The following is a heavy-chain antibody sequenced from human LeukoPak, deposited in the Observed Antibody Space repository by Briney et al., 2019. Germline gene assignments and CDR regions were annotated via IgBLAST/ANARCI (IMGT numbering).Heavy chain of an antibody. J-gene: IGHJ5*02. CDR3: AREGGIAAAGNAVPFDP. CDR2: ISAYNGNT. D-gene: IGHD6-13*01. V-gene: IGHV1-18*01. Sequence: ASVKVSCKASGYTFTSYAMNWVRQAPGQGLEWMGWISAYNGNTNYAQKLQGRVTMTTDTSTSTAYMELRSLRSDDTAVYYCAREGGIAAAGNAVPFDPWGQGTLVTVSS. CDR1: GYTFTSYA.